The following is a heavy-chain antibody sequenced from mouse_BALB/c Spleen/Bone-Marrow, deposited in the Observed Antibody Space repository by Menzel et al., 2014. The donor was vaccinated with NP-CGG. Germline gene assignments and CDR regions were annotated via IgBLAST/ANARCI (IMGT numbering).Heavy chain of an antibody. J-gene: IGHJ2*01. CDR3: ARHYFDY. CDR1: GYAFTNYL. Sequence: QVQLQQSGAGLVRPGTSVKVSCKASGYAFTNYLIEWVKQRPGQGLEWIGVINPGSGGTNYNEKFKGKATLTADKSSSTAYMQLSSLTSDDSAVYFCARHYFDYWGQGTTLTVSS. V-gene: IGHV1-54*01. CDR2: INPGSGGT.